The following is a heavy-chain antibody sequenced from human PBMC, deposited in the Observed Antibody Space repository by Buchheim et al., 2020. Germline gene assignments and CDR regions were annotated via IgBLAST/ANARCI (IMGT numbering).Heavy chain of an antibody. CDR1: GGSFSGYY. CDR2: INHSGST. D-gene: IGHD2-15*01. Sequence: QVQLQQWGAGLLKPSETLSLTCAVYGGSFSGYYWSWIRQPPGKGLEWIGEINHSGSTNYNPSLKRRVTISVDTSKNQFSLQLSSVTAADTAVYYCARRIGYYYYYYGMDVWGQGTT. V-gene: IGHV4-34*01. J-gene: IGHJ6*02. CDR3: ARRIGYYYYYYGMDV.